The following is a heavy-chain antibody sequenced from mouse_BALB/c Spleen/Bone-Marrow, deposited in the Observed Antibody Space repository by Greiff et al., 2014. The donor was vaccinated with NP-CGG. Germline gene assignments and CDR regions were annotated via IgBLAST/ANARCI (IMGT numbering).Heavy chain of an antibody. J-gene: IGHJ3*01. CDR2: ISDGGSYT. CDR1: GFTFSDYY. D-gene: IGHD1-2*01. V-gene: IGHV5-4*02. Sequence: EVQLVESGGNLVKPGGSLKLSCAASGFTFSDYYMYWVRQTPEKRLEWVATISDGGSYTYYPDSVKGRFTISRDNAKNSLYLQRNSLKSEDSAMYYCARGGAHYYGRGFTYWGQGTLVTVSA. CDR3: ARGGAHYYGRGFTY.